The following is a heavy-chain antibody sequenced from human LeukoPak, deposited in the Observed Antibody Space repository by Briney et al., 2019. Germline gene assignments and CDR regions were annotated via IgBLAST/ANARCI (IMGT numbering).Heavy chain of an antibody. V-gene: IGHV3-48*04. CDR1: GFTFDDYA. CDR2: ISSSSSTI. D-gene: IGHD3-22*01. J-gene: IGHJ4*02. CDR3: ARSLYYDSLSGL. Sequence: PGRSLRLSCAASGFTFDDYAMHWVRQAPGKGLEWVSYISSSSSTIYYADSVKGRFTISRDNAKNSLYLQMNSLRAEDTAVYYCARSLYYDSLSGLWGQGTLVTVSS.